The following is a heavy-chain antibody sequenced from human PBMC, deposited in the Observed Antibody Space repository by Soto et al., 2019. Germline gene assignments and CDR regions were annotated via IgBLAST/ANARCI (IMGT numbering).Heavy chain of an antibody. J-gene: IGHJ6*02. CDR2: IKQDGSGE. CDR1: GFTFSIYW. Sequence: PGGSLRLSCAASGFTFSIYWMSWVRQAQGKGLEWVANIKQDGSGEYYVDSVRGRFTISRDNAKNSLYLLMNSLRVEDTAVYYCARNRVAEGGSTRYPGLDVWGQGTTVTVSS. V-gene: IGHV3-7*01. CDR3: ARNRVAEGGSTRYPGLDV. D-gene: IGHD1-26*01.